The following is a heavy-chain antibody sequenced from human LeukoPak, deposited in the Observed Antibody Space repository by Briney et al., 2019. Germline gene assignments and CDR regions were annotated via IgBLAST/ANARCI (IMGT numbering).Heavy chain of an antibody. J-gene: IGHJ3*02. CDR2: ITRSSIYK. Sequence: GGSLRLSCAASGFTFSSYSMNWVRQAPGKGLEWVSSITRSSIYKYYADSVKGRFTISRDNAKNSLYLQMNSLRVEDTAVYYCARFTDGSGSYHDAFDIWGQGTMVTVSS. CDR1: GFTFSSYS. CDR3: ARFTDGSGSYHDAFDI. D-gene: IGHD3-10*01. V-gene: IGHV3-21*01.